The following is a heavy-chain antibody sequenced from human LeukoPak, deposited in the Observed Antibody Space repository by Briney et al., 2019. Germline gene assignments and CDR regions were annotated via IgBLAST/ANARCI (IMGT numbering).Heavy chain of an antibody. V-gene: IGHV1-46*01. CDR3: ARDYYGSGSYYQYNYYGMDV. CDR2: INPSGGST. J-gene: IGHJ6*02. CDR1: GYTFTSYY. D-gene: IGHD3-10*01. Sequence: GASVKVSCKASGYTFTSYYMHWVRQAPGQGLEWMGIINPSGGSTSYAQKFQGRVTMTRDTPTSTVYMELSSLRSEDTAVYYCARDYYGSGSYYQYNYYGMDVWGQGTTVTVSS.